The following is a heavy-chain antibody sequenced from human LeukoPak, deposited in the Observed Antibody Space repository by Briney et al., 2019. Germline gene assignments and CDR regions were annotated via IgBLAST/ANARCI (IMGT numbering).Heavy chain of an antibody. CDR3: ATTAYYPYYYFDH. J-gene: IGHJ4*02. Sequence: GGSLRLSCAASGFNLRSRDLNWVRQAPGKGLEWISYITATGSVVHYADSVKGRFSVLRDNTKNSLYLRMDSLRFEDTGLYYCATTAYYPYYYFDHWGRGDLVTVSP. D-gene: IGHD4/OR15-4a*01. CDR2: ITATGSVV. CDR1: GFNLRSRD. V-gene: IGHV3-48*03.